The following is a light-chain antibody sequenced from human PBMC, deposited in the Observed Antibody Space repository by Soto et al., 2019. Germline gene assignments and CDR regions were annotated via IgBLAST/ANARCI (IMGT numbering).Light chain of an antibody. V-gene: IGKV3-20*01. CDR1: QSVSSSY. J-gene: IGKJ1*01. CDR3: QQYGNSRT. Sequence: EIVLTQSPGTLSLSPGERASLSCRASQSVSSSYLAWYQQKPGQAPRLLIYGASSRATGIPGRFSGSGSGKNFTLTISRPEPEDFAVYYCQQYGNSRTFGQGTKVEI. CDR2: GAS.